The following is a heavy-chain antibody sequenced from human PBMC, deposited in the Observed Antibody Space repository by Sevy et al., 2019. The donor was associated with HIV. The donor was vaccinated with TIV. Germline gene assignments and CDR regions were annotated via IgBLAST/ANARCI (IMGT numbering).Heavy chain of an antibody. V-gene: IGHV3-23*01. CDR2: ITGGGDSS. CDR1: GFTVSTYA. D-gene: IGHD5-18*01. J-gene: IGHJ4*02. CDR3: AARNTSMVTDLDY. Sequence: GGSLRLSCAASGFTVSTYAINWVRQAPGEGLDWVSAITGGGDSSYYADSVNGRFTISRDNSKNVVYLQMNSLRAEDTAVYYCAARNTSMVTDLDYWGQGTLVTVSS.